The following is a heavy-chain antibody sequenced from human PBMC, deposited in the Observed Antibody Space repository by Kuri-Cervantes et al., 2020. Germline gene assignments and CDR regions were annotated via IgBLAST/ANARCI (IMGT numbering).Heavy chain of an antibody. J-gene: IGHJ6*03. CDR3: ARVQVTSSWFRYYYYYMDV. V-gene: IGHV3-30*04. CDR2: ISKDGENK. Sequence: GGSLRLSCIASGFSFNNHAMYWVRQAPGKGLEWVALISKDGENKYHADSVKGRFTISRDNSKKTLYLQMNSLRAEDTAMYYCARVQVTSSWFRYYYYYMDVWGKGTTVTVSS. D-gene: IGHD6-13*01. CDR1: GFSFNNHA.